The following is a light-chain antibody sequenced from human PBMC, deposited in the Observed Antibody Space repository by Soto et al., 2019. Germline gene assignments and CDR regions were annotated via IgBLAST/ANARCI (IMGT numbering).Light chain of an antibody. CDR1: QSVSRSC. Sequence: EIVLTQSPGTLSLSPGERGTLSCRASQSVSRSCLAWNQQKPGQAARLLIYGASSRATGIPDRFSGCGSGADFTLTISRLEPEDFAVYYCQQYGRSLFFGPGTKVYIK. CDR3: QQYGRSLF. V-gene: IGKV3-20*01. J-gene: IGKJ3*01. CDR2: GAS.